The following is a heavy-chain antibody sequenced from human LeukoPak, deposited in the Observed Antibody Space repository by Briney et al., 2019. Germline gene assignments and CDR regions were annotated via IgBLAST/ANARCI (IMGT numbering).Heavy chain of an antibody. V-gene: IGHV4-39*07. Sequence: PSETLSLTCTVSGGSISSSSYYWGWIRQPPGKGLEWIGSIYYSGSTYYNPSLKSRVTISVDTSKNQFSLKLSSVTAADTAVYYCARDPGYSSSWYMGDAFDIWGQGTMVTVSS. CDR1: GGSISSSSYY. CDR3: ARDPGYSSSWYMGDAFDI. CDR2: IYYSGST. J-gene: IGHJ3*02. D-gene: IGHD6-13*01.